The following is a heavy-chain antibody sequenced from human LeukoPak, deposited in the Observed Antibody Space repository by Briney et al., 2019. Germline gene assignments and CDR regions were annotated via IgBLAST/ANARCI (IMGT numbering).Heavy chain of an antibody. CDR3: ARGGIAGRALSYYYMDV. CDR2: ISAVGTYI. J-gene: IGHJ6*03. V-gene: IGHV3-21*01. D-gene: IGHD6-6*01. Sequence: GGSLRLSCAASGFTFRGYTIHWVRQAPGKGLEWVSSISAVGTYIYYDDSVKGRFTISRDNIEKSAYLELSGLTGQDTAIYYCARGGIAGRALSYYYMDVWGKGTTVTVSS. CDR1: GFTFRGYT.